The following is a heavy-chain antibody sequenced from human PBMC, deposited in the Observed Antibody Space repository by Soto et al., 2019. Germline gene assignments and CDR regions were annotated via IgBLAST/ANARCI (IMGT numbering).Heavy chain of an antibody. J-gene: IGHJ4*02. CDR3: ARDTYSGYDCGL. D-gene: IGHD5-12*01. Sequence: QVQLRESGPGLVKPSQTLSLTCSVSGASVAGGSYYWSWVRQPPGKGLEWIGYIPSRGRPFYNPSLTSPGTISADTSKNQLSLQLTSVTAADTAVYYCARDTYSGYDCGLWGQGTLVTVSS. CDR1: GASVAGGSYY. CDR2: IPSRGRP. V-gene: IGHV4-30-4*01.